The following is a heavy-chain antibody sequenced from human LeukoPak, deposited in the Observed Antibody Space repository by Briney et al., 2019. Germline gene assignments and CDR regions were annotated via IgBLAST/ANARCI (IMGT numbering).Heavy chain of an antibody. CDR2: IKQDGSEK. J-gene: IGHJ4*02. CDR1: GFTLSSYW. V-gene: IGHV3-7*01. Sequence: GGSLRLSCAASGFTLSSYWMSWVRRAPGKGLEWVANIKQDGSEKYYVDSVKGRFTISRDNGKNSLYLQMNSLRAEDTAVYYCAKSSGARGGDDYWGQGTLVTVSS. CDR3: AKSSGARGGDDY. D-gene: IGHD3-10*01.